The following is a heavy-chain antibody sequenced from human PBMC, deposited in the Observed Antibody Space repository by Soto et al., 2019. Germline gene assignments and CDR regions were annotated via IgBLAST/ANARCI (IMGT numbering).Heavy chain of an antibody. CDR3: AIVRGAAAASFDF. J-gene: IGHJ4*02. CDR1: GFTFSDYY. Sequence: QVQLVESGGGLVKPGGSLRLSCAVSGFTFSDYYMTWIRQAPGKGLEWVSYISSSTSHTNYADSVKGRFTISRDNAKNSLFLQMNSLRAEATAVYYCAIVRGAAAASFDFWGQGTLVTVSS. CDR2: ISSSTSHT. D-gene: IGHD2-2*01. V-gene: IGHV3-11*05.